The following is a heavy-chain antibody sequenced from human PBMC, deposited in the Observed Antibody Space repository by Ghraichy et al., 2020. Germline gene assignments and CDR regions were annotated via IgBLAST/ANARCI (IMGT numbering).Heavy chain of an antibody. CDR1: GYSFTSYW. CDR3: ARPIPAANGEYYFDY. CDR2: IYPGDSDT. Sequence: GESLNISCKGSGYSFTSYWIDWVRQMPGKGLEWMGIIYPGDSDTRYSPSFQGQVTISADKSISTAYLQWSSLKASDTAMYYCARPIPAANGEYYFDYWGQGTLVTVSS. D-gene: IGHD2-2*01. J-gene: IGHJ4*02. V-gene: IGHV5-51*01.